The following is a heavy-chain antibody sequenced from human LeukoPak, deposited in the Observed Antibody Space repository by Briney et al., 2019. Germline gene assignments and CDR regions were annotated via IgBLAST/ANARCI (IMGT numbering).Heavy chain of an antibody. CDR1: GGSISSYY. J-gene: IGHJ5*02. Sequence: SETLSLTCTVSGGSISSYYWSWIRQPPGKGLEWIGYIYYSGSTNYNPSLKSRVTISVDTSKNQFSLKLSSVTAADTAVYYCARAHSSSWYYWFDPWGQGTLVTVSS. CDR2: IYYSGST. CDR3: ARAHSSSWYYWFDP. D-gene: IGHD6-13*01. V-gene: IGHV4-59*01.